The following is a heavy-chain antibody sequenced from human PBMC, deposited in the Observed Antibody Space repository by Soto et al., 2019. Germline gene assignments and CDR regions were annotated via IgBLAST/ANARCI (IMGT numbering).Heavy chain of an antibody. CDR1: GLTFSSYW. CDR2: IASDGSST. V-gene: IGHV3-74*01. CDR3: RHQPRGRNWFDP. J-gene: IGHJ5*02. Sequence: EVQLVESGGGLVLPGASLRLSCTASGLTFSSYWMHWVRQAPGKGLEWISRIASDGSSTNYADSVRGRFSNSRDNAQNPVYLQMGSPRPEGTAVSYCRHQPRGRNWFDPWGQGTLVTVSS.